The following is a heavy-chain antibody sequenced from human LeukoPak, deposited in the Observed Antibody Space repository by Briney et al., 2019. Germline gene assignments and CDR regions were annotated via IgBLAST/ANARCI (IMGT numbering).Heavy chain of an antibody. D-gene: IGHD3/OR15-3a*01. CDR2: MNPNSGNT. V-gene: IGHV1-8*01. J-gene: IGHJ6*03. CDR3: ARALSWTTESYYYMDV. CDR1: GYTFSSYD. Sequence: ASVKVSCKASGYTFSSYDINWVRQATGQGLEWMGWMNPNSGNTGYAQKFQGRVTMTKNTSITTAYMELSSLRSEDTAVYYCARALSWTTESYYYMDVRGKRTTVTVSS.